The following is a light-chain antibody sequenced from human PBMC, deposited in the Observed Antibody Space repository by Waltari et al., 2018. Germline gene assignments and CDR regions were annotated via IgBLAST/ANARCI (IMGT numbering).Light chain of an antibody. J-gene: IGLJ2*01. CDR1: SSDVGGYNY. CDR3: SSYAGSNTVV. V-gene: IGLV2-8*01. CDR2: EVT. Sequence: QSALTQPPSTSGSPGQPVTISSTGTSSDVGGYNYVSWYQQHPGKAPKLLIHEVTTRPSGVPARFSGSKSGNTASLTVSGLQTEDEAYYYCSSYAGSNTVVFGGGTKLTVL.